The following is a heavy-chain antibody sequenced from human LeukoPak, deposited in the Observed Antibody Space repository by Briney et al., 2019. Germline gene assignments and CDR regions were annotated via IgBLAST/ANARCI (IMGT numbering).Heavy chain of an antibody. Sequence: ASVKVSCKASGYTFTSYGISWVRQAPGQGLEWMGWISAYNGNTNYAQKLQGGVTMTTDTSTSTAYMELRSLRSDDTAVFYCAGDTRFGDNYYFGVDVWGQGTTVTVSS. J-gene: IGHJ6*02. CDR2: ISAYNGNT. V-gene: IGHV1-18*01. D-gene: IGHD3-16*01. CDR3: AGDTRFGDNYYFGVDV. CDR1: GYTFTSYG.